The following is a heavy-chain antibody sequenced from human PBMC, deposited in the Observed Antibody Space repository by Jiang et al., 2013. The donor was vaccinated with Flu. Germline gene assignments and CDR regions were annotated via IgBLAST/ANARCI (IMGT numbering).Heavy chain of an antibody. Sequence: CTVSGGSISTSSYYWGWVRQPHGRGVQWIGSVYYTGTTYYNPSHKSRATVAADHSKNQFSLKLTSVTAADTAVYYCVRPSSYDNYGMDVWGQGTTVIVSS. CDR3: VRPSSYDNYGMDV. D-gene: IGHD4-17*01. CDR1: GGSISTSSYY. J-gene: IGHJ6*02. V-gene: IGHV4-39*01. CDR2: VYYTGTT.